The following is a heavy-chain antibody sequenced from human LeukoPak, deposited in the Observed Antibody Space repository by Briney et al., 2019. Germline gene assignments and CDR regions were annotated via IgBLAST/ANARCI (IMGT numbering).Heavy chain of an antibody. CDR3: ARGQIWNYGGDFDY. CDR2: MNPNSGNT. V-gene: IGHV1-8*03. Sequence: WASVKVSCKASGGTFSSYAISWVRQATGQGLEWMGWMNPNSGNTGYAQKFQGRVTITRNTSISTAYMELSSLRSEDTAVYYCARGQIWNYGGDFDYWGQGTLVTVSS. D-gene: IGHD4-23*01. CDR1: GGTFSSYA. J-gene: IGHJ4*02.